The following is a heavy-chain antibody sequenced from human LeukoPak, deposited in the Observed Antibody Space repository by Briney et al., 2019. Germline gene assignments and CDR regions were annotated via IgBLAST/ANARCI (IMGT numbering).Heavy chain of an antibody. CDR1: GFTFSSYG. CDR3: AKDFWSGYYTAYYFDY. V-gene: IGHV3-30*02. CDR2: IRYDGSNK. J-gene: IGHJ4*02. D-gene: IGHD3-3*01. Sequence: GGSLRLSCAASGFTFSSYGMHWVRQAPGKGLEWVAFIRYDGSNKYYADSVKGRFTISRDNSKNTLYLQMNSLRAEDTAVYYCAKDFWSGYYTAYYFDYWGQGTLVTVSS.